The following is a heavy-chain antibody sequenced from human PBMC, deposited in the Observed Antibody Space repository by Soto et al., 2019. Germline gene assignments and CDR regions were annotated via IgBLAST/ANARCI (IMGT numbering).Heavy chain of an antibody. CDR2: INHSGST. CDR3: ARGPGKQQLPIYYYYGTDV. Sequence: PSETLSLTCAVYGGSFSGYYWSWIRQPPGEGLEWIGEINHSGSTNYNPSLKSRVTISVDTSKNQFSLKLSSVTAADTAVYYCARGPGKQQLPIYYYYGTDVWGQGTTVTVSS. D-gene: IGHD6-13*01. J-gene: IGHJ6*02. V-gene: IGHV4-34*01. CDR1: GGSFSGYY.